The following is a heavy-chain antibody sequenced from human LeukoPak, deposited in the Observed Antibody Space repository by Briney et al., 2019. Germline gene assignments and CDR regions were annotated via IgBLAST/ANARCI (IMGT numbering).Heavy chain of an antibody. Sequence: GGSLRLSCAASGFTFSSYAMSWVRQAPGKGLEWVSAISGSGGSTYYADSVKGRFTISRDNSKNTLHLQMNSLRAEDTAVYYCVREGYNNTWYRSWGQGTLVTVSS. D-gene: IGHD6-13*01. CDR1: GFTFSSYA. J-gene: IGHJ5*02. CDR3: VREGYNNTWYRS. CDR2: ISGSGGST. V-gene: IGHV3-23*01.